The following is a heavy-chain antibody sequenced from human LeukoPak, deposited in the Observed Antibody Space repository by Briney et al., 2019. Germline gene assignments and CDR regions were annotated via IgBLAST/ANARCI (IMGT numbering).Heavy chain of an antibody. CDR3: AKEHCGGDCYYYYGMDV. CDR2: ISYDGSNK. CDR1: GFTLSSYG. D-gene: IGHD2-21*02. V-gene: IGHV3-30*18. Sequence: PGGSLRLSCAASGFTLSSYGMHWVRQAPGKGLEWVAVISYDGSNKYYADSVKGRFTISRDNSKNTLYLQMNSLRAEDTAVYYCAKEHCGGDCYYYYGMDVWGQGTTVTVSS. J-gene: IGHJ6*02.